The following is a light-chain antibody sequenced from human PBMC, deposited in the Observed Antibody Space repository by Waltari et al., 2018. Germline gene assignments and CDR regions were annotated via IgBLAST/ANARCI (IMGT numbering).Light chain of an antibody. CDR3: QQYLRTPLT. J-gene: IGKJ4*01. V-gene: IGKV4-1*01. CDR2: WAY. CDR1: QSVLYSPSNKYY. Sequence: DIVMTQSPDSLAVSLGERATINCKSSQSVLYSPSNKYYVGWYQQKPGQPPKLLIYWAYSRESGVPDRVRGSGSGTDFTLTISGLQAEDVATYYCQQYLRTPLTFGGGTKVEIK.